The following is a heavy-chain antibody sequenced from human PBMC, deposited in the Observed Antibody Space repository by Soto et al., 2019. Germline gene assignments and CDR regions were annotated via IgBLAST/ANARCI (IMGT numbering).Heavy chain of an antibody. D-gene: IGHD4-4*01. J-gene: IGHJ4*02. CDR3: ARGMTTVTTLDY. CDR1: GGSISSSYW. V-gene: IGHV4-4*02. Sequence: SETLSLTCTVSGGSISSSYWWSWVRQPPGKGLEWIGEIYHSGSTYYNPSLKSRVTISVDRSKNQFSLKLSSVTAADTAVYYCARGMTTVTTLDYWGQGTLVTVSS. CDR2: IYHSGST.